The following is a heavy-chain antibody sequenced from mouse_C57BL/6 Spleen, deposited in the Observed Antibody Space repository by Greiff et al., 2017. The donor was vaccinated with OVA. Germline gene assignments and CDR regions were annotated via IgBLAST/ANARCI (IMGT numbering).Heavy chain of an antibody. Sequence: EVKLVESGGDLVKPGGSLKLSCAASGFTFSSYGMSWVRQTPDKRLEWVATISSGGSYTYYPDTVKGRFTISRDNAKNTLYLQMSSLKSEEAAMYYGARQGYVQDIDVWGTGTTVTVSS. CDR2: ISSGGSYT. CDR3: ARQGYVQDIDV. D-gene: IGHD3-1*01. CDR1: GFTFSSYG. V-gene: IGHV5-6*01. J-gene: IGHJ1*03.